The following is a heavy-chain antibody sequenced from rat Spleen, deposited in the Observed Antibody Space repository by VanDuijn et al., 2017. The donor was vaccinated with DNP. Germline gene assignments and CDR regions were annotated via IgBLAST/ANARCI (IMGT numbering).Heavy chain of an antibody. V-gene: IGHV5S10*01. D-gene: IGHD5-1*01. CDR2: ITYDGSKT. CDR3: ITFDGRNA. CDR1: GFTFSDYN. J-gene: IGHJ4*01. Sequence: EVQLVESGGGLVQPGRSLKVSCAASGFTFSDYNMAWVRQAPKKGLEWVATITYDGSKTYYRDSVKGRFTISRDNAKSTLYLQMDSLRSEDTATYYCITFDGRNAWGQGTSVTVSS.